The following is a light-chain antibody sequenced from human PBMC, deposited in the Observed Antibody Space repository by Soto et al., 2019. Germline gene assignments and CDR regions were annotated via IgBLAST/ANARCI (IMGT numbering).Light chain of an antibody. CDR2: GAS. CDR3: QQYGGSPLT. Sequence: EIVLTQSPGTLSLSPGERATLSCRASQSVSSSYLAWYQQKPGQAPRLLIYGASSRATGIPDRFSGSGSGTDFTLNISRLEPEDFAVYYCQQYGGSPLTFGGGTKVEIK. J-gene: IGKJ4*01. CDR1: QSVSSSY. V-gene: IGKV3-20*01.